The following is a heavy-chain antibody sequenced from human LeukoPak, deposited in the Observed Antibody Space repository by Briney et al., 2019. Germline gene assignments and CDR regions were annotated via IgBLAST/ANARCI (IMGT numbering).Heavy chain of an antibody. V-gene: IGHV1-3*01. CDR2: INAGNGNT. CDR3: ARGGGYSYGYAYYGMDV. CDR1: GYTFTSYA. D-gene: IGHD5-18*01. J-gene: IGHJ6*02. Sequence: ASVKVSCKASGYTFTSYAMHWVRQAPGQRLEWMGWINAGNGNTKYSQKFQGRVTITRDTSASTAYMELSSLRSEDTAVYYCARGGGYSYGYAYYGMDVWGQGTTVTVSS.